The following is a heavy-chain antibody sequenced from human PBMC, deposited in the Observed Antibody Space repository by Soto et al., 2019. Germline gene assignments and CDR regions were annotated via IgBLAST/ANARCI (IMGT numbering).Heavy chain of an antibody. D-gene: IGHD7-27*01. CDR3: ARDQALAQTVWGY. CDR1: GDSIGSGGHY. CDR2: YSGST. V-gene: IGHV4-31*03. Sequence: SETLSLTCSVSGDSIGSGGHYWNWIRQHPEKGLEWIGYYSGSTHYNPSLRSRLRISLDTSKNQFFLRLTSVTAEDTARYYCARDQALAQTVWGYWGQG. J-gene: IGHJ4*02.